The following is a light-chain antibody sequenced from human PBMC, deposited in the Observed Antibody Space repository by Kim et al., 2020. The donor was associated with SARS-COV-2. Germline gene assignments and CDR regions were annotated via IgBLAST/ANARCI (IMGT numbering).Light chain of an antibody. V-gene: IGKV1-27*01. CDR1: QGISNY. CDR3: QRYDSAPHS. Sequence: DIQMTQSPSSLSASVGDRVTITCRASQGISNYLAWYQQRPGKGPKLLIYTASTLQSGVPSRFSGSGYGTEFTLTISSLQPEDVATYYWQRYDSAPHSFGRGTKLEI. CDR2: TAS. J-gene: IGKJ2*01.